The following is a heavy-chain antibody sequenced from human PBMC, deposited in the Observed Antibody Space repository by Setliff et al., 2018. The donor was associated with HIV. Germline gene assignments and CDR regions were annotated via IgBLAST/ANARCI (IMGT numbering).Heavy chain of an antibody. Sequence: SETLSLTCTVSGVSINTGSFYWNWIRQPAGKGLEWIGRIYTSGSTSYTPSLKSRVSISVDTSKNQFSLKLNSVTATDTAMYYCARVAFYGPGSHDYFDHWGHGILVTV. CDR2: IYTSGST. D-gene: IGHD3-10*01. V-gene: IGHV4-61*02. J-gene: IGHJ4*01. CDR3: ARVAFYGPGSHDYFDH. CDR1: GVSINTGSFY.